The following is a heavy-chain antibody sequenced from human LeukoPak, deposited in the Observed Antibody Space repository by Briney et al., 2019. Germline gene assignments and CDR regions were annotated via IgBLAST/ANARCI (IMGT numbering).Heavy chain of an antibody. Sequence: PSETLSLTCTVSGGSISSSSYYWGWIRQPPGKGLEWIGSIYYSGSTYYNPSLKSRVTISVDTSKNQFSLKLSSVTAADTAVYYCARDRGPTGVTHFDYWGQGTLVTVSS. CDR3: ARDRGPTGVTHFDY. D-gene: IGHD4-23*01. V-gene: IGHV4-39*07. J-gene: IGHJ4*02. CDR1: GGSISSSSYY. CDR2: IYYSGST.